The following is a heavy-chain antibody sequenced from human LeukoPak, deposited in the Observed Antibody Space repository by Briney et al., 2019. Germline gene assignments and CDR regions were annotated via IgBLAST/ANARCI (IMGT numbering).Heavy chain of an antibody. J-gene: IGHJ5*02. CDR2: INQDGSQK. CDR1: GFIFSTYW. V-gene: IGHV3-7*05. CDR3: ARGLNWFDP. Sequence: PGGSLRLSCAASGFIFSTYWMTWVRQAPGKGLEWVANINQDGSQKYFVDFVKGRFTISRDNANNSLYLQMNSLGAEDTAVYYCARGLNWFDPWGQGTLVTVSS.